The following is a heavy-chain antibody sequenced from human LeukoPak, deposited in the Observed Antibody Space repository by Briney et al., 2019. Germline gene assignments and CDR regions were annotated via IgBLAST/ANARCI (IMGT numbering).Heavy chain of an antibody. CDR1: GGSFSGYY. CDR3: ARIKAVAGTGVYLFDY. CDR2: INHSGST. D-gene: IGHD6-19*01. V-gene: IGHV4-34*01. J-gene: IGHJ4*02. Sequence: SETLSLTCAVYGGSFSGYYWSWIRQPPGKGLEWIGEINHSGSTNYNPSLKSRVTTSVDTSKNQFSLKLSSVTAADTAVYYCARIKAVAGTGVYLFDYWGQGTLVTVSS.